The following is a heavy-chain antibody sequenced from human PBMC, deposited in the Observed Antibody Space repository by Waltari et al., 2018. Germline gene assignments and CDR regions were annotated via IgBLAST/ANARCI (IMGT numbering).Heavy chain of an antibody. CDR2: IYYSGST. V-gene: IGHV4-59*01. J-gene: IGHJ4*02. D-gene: IGHD3-22*01. CDR3: ARVYDSSGYYWRGFDY. CDR1: GGSISSYY. Sequence: QVQLQESGPGLVKSSETLSLTCTVSGGSISSYYWSWIRQPPGKGLEWIGYIYYSGSTNYNPSLKSRVTISVDTSKNQFSLKLSSVTAADTAVYYCARVYDSSGYYWRGFDYWGQGTLVTVSS.